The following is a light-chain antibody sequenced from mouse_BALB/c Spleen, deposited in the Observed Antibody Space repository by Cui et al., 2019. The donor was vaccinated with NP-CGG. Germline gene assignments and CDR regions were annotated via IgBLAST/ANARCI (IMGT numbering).Light chain of an antibody. V-gene: IGLV1*01. CDR1: TGAVTTSNY. Sequence: QAVVTQESVLTTSPGETVTLTCRSSTGAVTTSNYANWVQEKPDHLFTGLIGGTNNRAPGVPARFSGSLIGDKAALTITGAQTEDEAIYFYALWYSNHFGFGGGTKLTVL. CDR3: ALWYSNHFG. CDR2: GTN. J-gene: IGLJ1*01.